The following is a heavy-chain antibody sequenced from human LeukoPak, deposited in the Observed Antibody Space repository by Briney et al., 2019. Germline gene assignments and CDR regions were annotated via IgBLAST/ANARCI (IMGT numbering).Heavy chain of an antibody. D-gene: IGHD2-15*01. CDR1: GFTFSSYN. CDR3: AKASLGHCSGAFCYHFDY. J-gene: IGHJ4*02. CDR2: ISSSSSII. V-gene: IGHV3-48*01. Sequence: PGGSLRLSCAASGFTFSSYNINWVRQAPGKGLEWVSYISSSSSIIYYADSVTGRFTISRDSSKNTLHLQMNSLRAEDTAIYYCAKASLGHCSGAFCYHFDYWGQGTLVTVSS.